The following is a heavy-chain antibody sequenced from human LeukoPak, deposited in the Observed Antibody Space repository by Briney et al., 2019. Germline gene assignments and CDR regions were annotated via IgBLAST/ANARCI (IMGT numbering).Heavy chain of an antibody. CDR3: ARGRQWELLLRD. CDR1: GYTFTSYA. Sequence: ASVKVSCKASGYTFTSYAMHWVRQAPGQRLEWMGWINAGNGNTKYSQKFQGRVTITRDTSASTAYMELSSLRSEDTAVYYCARGRQWELLLRDWGQGTLATVSS. V-gene: IGHV1-3*01. CDR2: INAGNGNT. J-gene: IGHJ4*02. D-gene: IGHD1-26*01.